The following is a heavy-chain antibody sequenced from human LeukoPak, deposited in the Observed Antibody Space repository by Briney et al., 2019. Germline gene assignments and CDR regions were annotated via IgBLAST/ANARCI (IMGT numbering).Heavy chain of an antibody. Sequence: SETLSLTCTVSGYSISNGYYWDWIRQPPGRGLEWIGNIYRSGSTSYNPSLKSRVTISVDTSKNQFSLKLSSVTAADTAVYYCARSRIAAAGTEDYWGQGTLVTVSS. CDR1: GYSISNGYY. J-gene: IGHJ4*02. CDR3: ARSRIAAAGTEDY. V-gene: IGHV4-38-2*02. CDR2: IYRSGST. D-gene: IGHD6-13*01.